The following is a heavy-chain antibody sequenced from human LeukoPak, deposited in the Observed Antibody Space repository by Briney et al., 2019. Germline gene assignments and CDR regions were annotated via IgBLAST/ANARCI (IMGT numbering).Heavy chain of an antibody. CDR1: GFTFNNYN. CDR2: ISSSSSTI. CDR3: ARVYNYGSSDY. V-gene: IGHV3-48*04. J-gene: IGHJ4*02. Sequence: PPGGSLRLSCATSGFTFNNYNMNWVRQAPGKGLEWVSYISSSSSTIYYADSVKGRFTISRDNAKNSLYLQMNTLRAEDTAVYYCARVYNYGSSDYWGQGTLVTVSS. D-gene: IGHD1-1*01.